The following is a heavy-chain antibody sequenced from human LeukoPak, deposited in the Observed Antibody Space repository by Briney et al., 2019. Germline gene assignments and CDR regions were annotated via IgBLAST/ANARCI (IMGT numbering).Heavy chain of an antibody. CDR3: ARNKRMTPNDAFDI. CDR1: GFTVSSSY. J-gene: IGHJ3*02. D-gene: IGHD2-15*01. Sequence: GGSLRLSCAASGFTVSSSYMNWVRQVPGKGPEWVSVIYRDGTTYYADSVKGRFTISRDNSKNTLYLQMNSLRAEDTAMYYCARNKRMTPNDAFDIWGQGTVVTASS. V-gene: IGHV3-53*01. CDR2: IYRDGTT.